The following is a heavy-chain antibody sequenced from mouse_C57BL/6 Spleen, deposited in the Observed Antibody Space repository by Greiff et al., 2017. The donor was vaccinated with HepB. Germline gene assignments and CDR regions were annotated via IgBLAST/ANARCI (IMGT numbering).Heavy chain of an antibody. Sequence: QVQLKQSGPELVKPGASVKISCKASGYAFSSSWMNWVKQRPGKGLEWIGRIYPGDGDTNYNGKFKGKATLTADKSSSTAYMQLSSLTSEDSAVYFCARGSNHWYFDVWGTGTTVTVSS. D-gene: IGHD2-5*01. CDR1: GYAFSSSW. CDR3: ARGSNHWYFDV. V-gene: IGHV1-82*01. J-gene: IGHJ1*03. CDR2: IYPGDGDT.